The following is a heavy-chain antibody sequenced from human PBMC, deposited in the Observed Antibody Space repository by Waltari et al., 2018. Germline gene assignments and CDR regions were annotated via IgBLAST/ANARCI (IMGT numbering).Heavy chain of an antibody. CDR3: AREPPYADYAFDS. D-gene: IGHD4-17*01. Sequence: EVQLVESGGGLVQSGGSLRLSFASSGFTFSSHSMNWVRQAPGKGLEWVSYINSGSSSIFYAGSVKGRFTISRDNAKNSLYLQMNSLRAEDTAVYYCAREPPYADYAFDSWGQGSLVTVSS. CDR1: GFTFSSHS. J-gene: IGHJ4*02. CDR2: INSGSSSI. V-gene: IGHV3-48*04.